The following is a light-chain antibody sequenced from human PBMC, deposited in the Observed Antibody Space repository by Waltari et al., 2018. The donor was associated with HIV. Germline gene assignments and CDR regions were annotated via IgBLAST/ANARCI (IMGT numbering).Light chain of an antibody. J-gene: IGLJ2*01. CDR1: SSDVGGYNL. CDR3: CAYAGSTTYVI. Sequence: QSALTQPASVSGSPGQSITISCTGTSSDVGGYNLVSWYQQHPGKAPKLMIYEVSKRPSGFSNRFSGSKSSNTASLTISGLQAEDEADYYCCAYAGSTTYVIFGGGTKLTVL. V-gene: IGLV2-23*02. CDR2: EVS.